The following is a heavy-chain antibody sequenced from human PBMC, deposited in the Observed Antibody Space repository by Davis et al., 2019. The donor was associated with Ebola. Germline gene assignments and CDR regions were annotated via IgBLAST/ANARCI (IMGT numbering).Heavy chain of an antibody. D-gene: IGHD2-15*01. CDR3: ARDGGYCSGGSCYSGGWFDP. CDR1: GFTFSSYA. Sequence: GESLKISCAASGFTFSSYAMHWVRQAPGKGLEWVAVISYDGSNKYYADSVKGRFTISRDNSKNTLYLQMNSLRAEDTAVYYCARDGGYCSGGSCYSGGWFDPWGQGTLVTVSS. V-gene: IGHV3-30-3*01. J-gene: IGHJ5*02. CDR2: ISYDGSNK.